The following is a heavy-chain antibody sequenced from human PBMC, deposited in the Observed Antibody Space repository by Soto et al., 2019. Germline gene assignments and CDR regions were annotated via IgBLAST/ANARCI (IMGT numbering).Heavy chain of an antibody. D-gene: IGHD2-2*01. V-gene: IGHV1-69*01. J-gene: IGHJ6*02. CDR1: GGTFSSYA. Sequence: VQLVQSGAEVKKPGSSVKVSCKASGGTFSSYAISWVRQAPGQGREWMGGVIPIFGTANYAQKFQGRVTITADESTSTAYMDLSSLRSEDTAVYYCARDRVVPAAILQHYYYYGMDVWGQGTTVTVSS. CDR2: VIPIFGTA. CDR3: ARDRVVPAAILQHYYYYGMDV.